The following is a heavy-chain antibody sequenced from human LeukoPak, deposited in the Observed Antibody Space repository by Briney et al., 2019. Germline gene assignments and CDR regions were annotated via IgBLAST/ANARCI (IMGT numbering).Heavy chain of an antibody. CDR3: ARHSRNPTSGPSLDY. CDR1: GDSISTSTYC. D-gene: IGHD5-12*01. J-gene: IGHJ4*02. Sequence: PSQTLSLTCTVSGDSISTSTYCWGCIRQPAGKGLEWIGSIYYNATTYYNPSHNSRVSLSADTSKTQFSLHVTSVTATDTALYYCARHSRNPTSGPSLDYCGQGTLVTVSS. CDR2: IYYNATT. V-gene: IGHV4-39*01.